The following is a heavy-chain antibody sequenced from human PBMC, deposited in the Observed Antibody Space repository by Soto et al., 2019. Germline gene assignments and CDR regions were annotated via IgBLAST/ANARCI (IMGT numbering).Heavy chain of an antibody. J-gene: IGHJ4*02. CDR1: GFTFDDYA. Sequence: EVQLVESGGGLVQPGRSLRLSCAASGFTFDDYAMHWVRQAAGKGLEWVSGSSWNSGNIDYADSVKGRFTMSTDNAKNSLYLQMNRMRTEDTALDDCAKERGVSWGRDDDWGQGTLVNVSS. CDR2: SSWNSGNI. CDR3: AKERGVSWGRDDD. D-gene: IGHD3-16*01. V-gene: IGHV3-9*01.